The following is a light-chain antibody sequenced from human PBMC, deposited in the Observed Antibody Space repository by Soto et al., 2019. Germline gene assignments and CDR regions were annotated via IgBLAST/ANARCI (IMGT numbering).Light chain of an antibody. Sequence: DIQMTQSPSTLSASVGDRVTITCRASQSIITWLAWYQQEPGKAPKLLIYAASSLQSGVPSRFSGSGSGTDFTLTINNLQPEDFATYYCQQSYSTSITFGQGTRLEIK. CDR3: QQSYSTSIT. J-gene: IGKJ5*01. CDR2: AAS. V-gene: IGKV1-39*01. CDR1: QSIITW.